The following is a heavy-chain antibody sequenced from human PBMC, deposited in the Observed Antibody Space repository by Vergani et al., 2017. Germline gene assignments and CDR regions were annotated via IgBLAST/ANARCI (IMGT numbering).Heavy chain of an antibody. CDR2: ISGSGGST. D-gene: IGHD3-10*01. J-gene: IGHJ4*02. CDR3: ANQLYGSGPQRDY. Sequence: EVQLVESGGGLVQPGRSLRLSCAASGFTFDDYAMHWVRQAPGKGLEWVSAISGSGGSTYYADSVKGRFTISRDNSKNTLYLQMNSLRAEDTAVYYCANQLYGSGPQRDYWGQGTLVTVSS. V-gene: IGHV3-23*04. CDR1: GFTFDDYA.